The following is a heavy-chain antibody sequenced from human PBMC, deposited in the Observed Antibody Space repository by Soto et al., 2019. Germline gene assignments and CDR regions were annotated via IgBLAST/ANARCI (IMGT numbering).Heavy chain of an antibody. CDR3: AKYIPLWSGYSFSENH. CDR1: GFIFSSHA. Sequence: EVQLLESGGGFVKPGGSLRLSCEGSGFIFSSHAMTWVRQAPGKGLEWVSSVSGSGASVHLPDFLKGRFSSSRDNSRNTVYLEMNSLRVDDTAVYYCAKYIPLWSGYSFSENHWGQGTLVTVSS. D-gene: IGHD3-3*01. V-gene: IGHV3-23*01. CDR2: VSGSGASV. J-gene: IGHJ5*02.